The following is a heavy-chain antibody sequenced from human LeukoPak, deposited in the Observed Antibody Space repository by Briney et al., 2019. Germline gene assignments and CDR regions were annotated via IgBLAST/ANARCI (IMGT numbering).Heavy chain of an antibody. D-gene: IGHD3-3*01. CDR2: IKSDGST. V-gene: IGHV3-74*01. Sequence: GGSLRLSCAASGFTFSSYWMHWVRQAPGKGLVWVSRIKSDGSTNYADSVKGRFTISRDNAKNTLYLQMNSLRAEDTAVYYCARDTTYYDFWSGYNWFDPWGQGTLVTVSS. J-gene: IGHJ5*02. CDR1: GFTFSSYW. CDR3: ARDTTYYDFWSGYNWFDP.